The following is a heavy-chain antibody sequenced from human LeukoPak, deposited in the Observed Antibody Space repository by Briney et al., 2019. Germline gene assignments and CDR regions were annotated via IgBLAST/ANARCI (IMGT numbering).Heavy chain of an antibody. Sequence: PGGSLRLSCAASGFTFSDHYMSWIRQAPGKGLEWVSYISSSGSTIYYADSVKGRFTISRDNAKNSLYLQMNSLRAEDTAVYYCARDQTLEVAATPSVYYYGMDVWGQGTTVTVSS. CDR1: GFTFSDHY. V-gene: IGHV3-11*01. D-gene: IGHD2-15*01. CDR3: ARDQTLEVAATPSVYYYGMDV. CDR2: ISSSGSTI. J-gene: IGHJ6*02.